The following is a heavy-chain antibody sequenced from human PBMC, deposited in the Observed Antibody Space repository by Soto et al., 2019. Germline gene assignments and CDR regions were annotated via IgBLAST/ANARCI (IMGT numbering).Heavy chain of an antibody. D-gene: IGHD3-3*01. CDR2: VYYSDGT. Sequence: SETLSLTCTVTGGSIGSYYWSWIRQSPGMGLEWIGCVYYSDGTNYKPSLKSRATMSMDKSNNQFSLKLSSVPAADPAVYYCARTQARGFWSGYSPPYYYYYSGMDVWGQGTTVTVS. CDR1: GGSIGSYY. J-gene: IGHJ6*02. CDR3: ARTQARGFWSGYSPPYYYYYSGMDV. V-gene: IGHV4-59*01.